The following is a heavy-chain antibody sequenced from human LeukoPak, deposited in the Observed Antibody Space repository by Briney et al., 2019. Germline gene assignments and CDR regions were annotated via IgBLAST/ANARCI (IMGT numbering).Heavy chain of an antibody. Sequence: PGRSLRLSCAASGFTFSSYAMHWVRQAPGKGLEWVAVISYDGSNKYYADSVKGRFTISRDNSKNTLYLQMNSLRAEDTAVYYCARDDSSGYYRYWGQGTLVTVSS. J-gene: IGHJ4*02. CDR2: ISYDGSNK. CDR3: ARDDSSGYYRY. D-gene: IGHD3-22*01. V-gene: IGHV3-30*04. CDR1: GFTFSSYA.